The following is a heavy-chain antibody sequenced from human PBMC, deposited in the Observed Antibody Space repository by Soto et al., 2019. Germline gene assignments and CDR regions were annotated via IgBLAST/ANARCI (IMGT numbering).Heavy chain of an antibody. Sequence: SVEVTWQVRKETLTECTIGWLRQAPIKGLEWMGRSAPEEGEPIYPQKFQGRVSMTEDPSTDTAYMELTSLRFEDTAVYFCAADRKIVGTIGAFDFWGQGTQVTVSS. D-gene: IGHD1-26*01. CDR3: AADRKIVGTIGAFDF. V-gene: IGHV1-24*01. CDR1: KETLTECT. CDR2: SAPEEGEP. J-gene: IGHJ4*02.